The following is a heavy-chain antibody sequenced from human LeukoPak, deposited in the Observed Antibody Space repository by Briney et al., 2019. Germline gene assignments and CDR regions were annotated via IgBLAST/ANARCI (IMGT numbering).Heavy chain of an antibody. V-gene: IGHV3-66*01. D-gene: IGHD3-10*01. CDR2: LYSGGYT. J-gene: IGHJ4*02. Sequence: PGGSLRLSCAASGFTVSSNYMSWVRQAPGKGLEWLSVLYSGGYTYYADAVKGRFTISRDNSKNTLYLQMNSLRVEDTAVYYCARVRGVTLSYHYFDYWGQGTLVTVSS. CDR3: ARVRGVTLSYHYFDY. CDR1: GFTVSSNY.